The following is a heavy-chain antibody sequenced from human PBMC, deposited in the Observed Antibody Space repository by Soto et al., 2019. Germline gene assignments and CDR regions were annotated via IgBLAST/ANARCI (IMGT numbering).Heavy chain of an antibody. CDR3: ARGAGYCSGGSCYPIEYFDF. Sequence: QVQLQESGPGLVKPSETLSLTCTVSGGSVSSGSYYWSWIRQPPGKGLEWIGDIYYSGSTNYNPNLKSRLTIAVDTAKNQFSLKLSSVTGADTAVYYCARGAGYCSGGSCYPIEYFDFWGQGTLVTVSS. J-gene: IGHJ4*02. CDR1: GGSVSSGSYY. V-gene: IGHV4-61*01. D-gene: IGHD2-15*01. CDR2: IYYSGST.